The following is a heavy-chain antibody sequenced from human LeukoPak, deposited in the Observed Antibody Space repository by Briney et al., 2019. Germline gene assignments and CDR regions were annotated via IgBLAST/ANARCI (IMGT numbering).Heavy chain of an antibody. V-gene: IGHV3-21*01. J-gene: IGHJ6*03. Sequence: GGSLRLSCAASGFTFSSYGMHWVRQAPGKGLEWVSSISSSSSYIYYADSVKGRFTISRHNAKNSLYLQMNSLRAEDTAVYYCARAYSGTYGLGYYYMDVWGKGTTVTISS. D-gene: IGHD1-26*01. CDR3: ARAYSGTYGLGYYYMDV. CDR2: ISSSSSYI. CDR1: GFTFSSYG.